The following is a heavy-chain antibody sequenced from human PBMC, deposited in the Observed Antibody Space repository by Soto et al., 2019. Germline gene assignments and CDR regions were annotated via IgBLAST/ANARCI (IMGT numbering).Heavy chain of an antibody. J-gene: IGHJ5*01. D-gene: IGHD6-19*01. CDR3: ARGRVGYSSGWFAY. V-gene: IGHV4-34*01. CDR1: GGSFSGYY. CDR2: INHSGST. Sequence: SETLSLTCAVYGGSFSGYYWSWIRQPPGKGLEWIGEINHSGSTNYNPSLKSRVTISVDTSKNQFSLKLSSVTAADTAVYYCARGRVGYSSGWFAYWGQGTLVTVSS.